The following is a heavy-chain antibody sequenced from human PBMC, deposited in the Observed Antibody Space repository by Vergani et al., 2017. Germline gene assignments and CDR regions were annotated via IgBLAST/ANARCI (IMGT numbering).Heavy chain of an antibody. Sequence: EVQLVESGGGLVQPGGSLRLSCAASGFTFSSYSMNWVRQAPGKGLEWVSYISSSSSTIYYADSVKGRFTISRDNAKNSLYLQMNSLRDEDTAVYYCARALIIAAAGTVDAFDIWGQGTMVTVSS. CDR2: ISSSSSTI. J-gene: IGHJ3*02. D-gene: IGHD6-13*01. CDR3: ARALIIAAAGTVDAFDI. V-gene: IGHV3-48*02. CDR1: GFTFSSYS.